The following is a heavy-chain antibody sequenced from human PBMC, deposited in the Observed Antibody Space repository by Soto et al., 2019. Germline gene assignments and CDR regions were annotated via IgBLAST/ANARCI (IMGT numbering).Heavy chain of an antibody. CDR3: AKDPPSYYYDSSGYHGN. V-gene: IGHV3-23*01. J-gene: IGHJ4*02. CDR1: GFTFSSYA. D-gene: IGHD3-22*01. Sequence: PGGSLRLSCAASGFTFSSYAMSWVRQAPGKGLEWVSAISGSGGSTYYADSVKGRFTISRDNSKSTLYLQMNSLRAEDTAVYYCAKDPPSYYYDSSGYHGNWGQGTLVTVSS. CDR2: ISGSGGST.